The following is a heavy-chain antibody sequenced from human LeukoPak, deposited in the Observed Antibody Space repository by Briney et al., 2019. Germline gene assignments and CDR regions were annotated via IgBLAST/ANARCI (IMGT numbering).Heavy chain of an antibody. CDR3: SLGYCSSTSCYVFDY. Sequence: ASVKVSCKASGYTFTSYGISWVRQAPGQGLEWMGWISAYNGNTNYAQKPQGRVTMTTDTSTSTAYMELRSLRSDDTAMYYCSLGYCSSTSCYVFDYWGQGTLVTVSS. CDR2: ISAYNGNT. V-gene: IGHV1-18*01. J-gene: IGHJ4*02. CDR1: GYTFTSYG. D-gene: IGHD2-2*01.